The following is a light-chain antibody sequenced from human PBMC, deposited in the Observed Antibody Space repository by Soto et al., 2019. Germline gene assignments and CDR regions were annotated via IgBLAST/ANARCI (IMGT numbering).Light chain of an antibody. Sequence: QSVLTQPASVSGSPGQSITISCTGTSSDVGGYNYVSWYQQHPGKAPQLMIYEVSNRPSGVSNRFSGSKSGNTASLTISGLQAEDEAEYYCSSYTSSSALYVIFGGGTKLTVL. CDR1: SSDVGGYNY. CDR2: EVS. V-gene: IGLV2-14*01. CDR3: SSYTSSSALYVI. J-gene: IGLJ2*01.